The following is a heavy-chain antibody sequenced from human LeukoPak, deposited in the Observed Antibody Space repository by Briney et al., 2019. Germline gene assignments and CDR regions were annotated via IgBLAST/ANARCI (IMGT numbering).Heavy chain of an antibody. J-gene: IGHJ4*02. D-gene: IGHD2-15*01. Sequence: GGSLKLSCAASGFTFSGFYMHWVRQASGKGLEWVGLIRTKPHTYTTVYAASVQGRFTITRDDSKNTAYLQMNSLKAEDTAVYYCIRQNCSGGSCSYVDYLGQGTLVTVSS. CDR2: IRTKPHTYTT. CDR1: GFTFSGFY. V-gene: IGHV3-73*01. CDR3: IRQNCSGGSCSYVDY.